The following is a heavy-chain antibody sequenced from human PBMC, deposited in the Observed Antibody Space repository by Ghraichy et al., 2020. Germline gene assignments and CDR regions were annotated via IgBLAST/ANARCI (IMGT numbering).Heavy chain of an antibody. CDR3: VKPGYCSSTRCSYYMDV. J-gene: IGHJ6*03. D-gene: IGHD2-2*01. V-gene: IGHV3-64D*06. Sequence: GRRAPGKGLEHGSVITNSGGNVYYADSVRGRFTISRDNSKNTLYLQMRSLRAEDTAVYYCVKPGYCSSTRCSYYMDVWGNGTTVTVSS. CDR2: ITNSGGNV.